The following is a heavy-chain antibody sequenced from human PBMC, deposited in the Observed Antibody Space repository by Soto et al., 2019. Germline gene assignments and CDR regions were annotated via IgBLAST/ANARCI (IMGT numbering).Heavy chain of an antibody. CDR2: ISSSSSYI. V-gene: IGHV3-21*01. J-gene: IGHJ4*02. Sequence: EVQLVESGGGLVKPGGSLRLSCAASGFTFSSYSMNWVRQAPGKGLEWVSSISSSSSYIYYADSVKGRFTISRDNAKNSLYLQMNSLRAEDTAVYYCARDRSGYDRPSFDYWGQGTLVTVSS. D-gene: IGHD5-12*01. CDR3: ARDRSGYDRPSFDY. CDR1: GFTFSSYS.